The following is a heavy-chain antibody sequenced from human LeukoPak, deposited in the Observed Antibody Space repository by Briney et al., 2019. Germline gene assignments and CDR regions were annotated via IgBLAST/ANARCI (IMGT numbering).Heavy chain of an antibody. CDR3: TRAGGPSFWSGYYD. V-gene: IGHV4-34*01. D-gene: IGHD3-3*01. CDR1: GGSFSGYY. Sequence: PSETLSLTCAVYGGSFSGYYWSWIRQPPGKGLEWIGEINHSGSTNYNPSLKSRVTISVDTSKNQFSLKLSSVTAADTAVYYCTRAGGPSFWSGYYDGGQGTLVTVSS. CDR2: INHSGST. J-gene: IGHJ4*02.